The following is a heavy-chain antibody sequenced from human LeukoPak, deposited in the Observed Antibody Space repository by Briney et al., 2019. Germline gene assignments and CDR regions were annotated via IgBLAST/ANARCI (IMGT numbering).Heavy chain of an antibody. CDR2: ISSSSSYI. V-gene: IGHV3-21*01. J-gene: IGHJ3*02. Sequence: GGSLRLSCAASGFTFSSYSMSWVRQAPGKGLEWVSSISSSSSYIYYADSVKGRFTISRDNAKNSLYLQMNSLRAEDTAVYYRARAWELAFDIWGQGTMVTVSS. CDR1: GFTFSSYS. CDR3: ARAWELAFDI. D-gene: IGHD1-26*01.